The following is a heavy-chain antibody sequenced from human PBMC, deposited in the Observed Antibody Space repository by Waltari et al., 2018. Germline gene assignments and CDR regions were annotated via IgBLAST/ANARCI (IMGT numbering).Heavy chain of an antibody. CDR3: ATGSDWLDP. D-gene: IGHD3-10*01. Sequence: QVQLQESGPGLVKPSETLSLTCTVPGGSISSYYCNWIRQPPGKGLSWIGYIYYHGNTNYNPSLKSRVTISVDTSKNQFSLKLTSMTAADTAVYYCATGSDWLDPWGQGTQVTVSS. CDR2: IYYHGNT. J-gene: IGHJ5*02. CDR1: GGSISSYY. V-gene: IGHV4-59*08.